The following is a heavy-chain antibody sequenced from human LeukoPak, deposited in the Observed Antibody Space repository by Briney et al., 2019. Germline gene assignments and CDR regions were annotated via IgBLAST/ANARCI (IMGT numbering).Heavy chain of an antibody. CDR1: GFTFSSYS. Sequence: GGSLRLSCAASGFTFSSYSMNWVRQAPGKGLEWVSYISSSSSTIYYADSVKGRFTISRDNAKNSLYLQMNSLRAEDTAVYYCARCYGDYVGVWDFEFDPWGQGTLVTVSS. J-gene: IGHJ5*02. CDR3: ARCYGDYVGVWDFEFDP. D-gene: IGHD4-17*01. V-gene: IGHV3-48*04. CDR2: ISSSSSTI.